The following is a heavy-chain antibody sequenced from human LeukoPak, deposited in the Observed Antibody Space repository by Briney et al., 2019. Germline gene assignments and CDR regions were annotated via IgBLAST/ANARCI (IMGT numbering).Heavy chain of an antibody. J-gene: IGHJ4*02. CDR3: ASEGHSSGWYRGYYFDY. CDR2: IYSGGST. D-gene: IGHD6-19*01. V-gene: IGHV3-53*01. Sequence: PGGSLRLSCAASGFTVSSNYMSWVRQAPGKGLEWVSVIYSGGSTYYADSVEGRFTISRDNSKNTPYLQMNSLRAEDTAVYYCASEGHSSGWYRGYYFDYWGQGTLVTVSS. CDR1: GFTVSSNY.